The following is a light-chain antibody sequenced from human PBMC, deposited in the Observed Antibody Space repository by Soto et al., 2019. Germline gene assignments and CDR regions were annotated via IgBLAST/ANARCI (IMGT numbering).Light chain of an antibody. CDR1: QSVPSNF. V-gene: IGKV3-20*01. Sequence: EIVLTQSPGTLSLSPGERATLYCRASQSVPSNFLAWYQQRPGQAPTLLIYDVSRRAAVIPDRFSGSGSGTDFTLTISMLEPEDFAVYYCQQYDSSWTFGQGTKVEIK. CDR2: DVS. J-gene: IGKJ1*01. CDR3: QQYDSSWT.